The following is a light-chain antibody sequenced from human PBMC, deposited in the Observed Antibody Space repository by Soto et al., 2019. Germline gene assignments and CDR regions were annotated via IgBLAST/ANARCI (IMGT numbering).Light chain of an antibody. CDR1: SSDIGGSDY. CDR3: SSYVTSCSLV. J-gene: IGLJ3*02. V-gene: IGLV2-14*01. CDR2: EVS. Sequence: QSVLTQAASVSGSPGQSITISCTGTSSDIGGSDYVSWYQKHPGKAPKVIIYEVSDRPSVFSDRFSGSKSGYTASLTISGRQSEDAADYYCSSYVTSCSLVFGGWTKLTVL.